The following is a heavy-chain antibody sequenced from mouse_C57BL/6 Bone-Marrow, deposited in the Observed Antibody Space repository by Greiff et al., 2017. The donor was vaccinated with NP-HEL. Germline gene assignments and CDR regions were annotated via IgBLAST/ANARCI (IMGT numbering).Heavy chain of an antibody. CDR3: TLYYYGSSYERDY. CDR1: GFNIKDDY. J-gene: IGHJ2*01. D-gene: IGHD1-1*01. CDR2: IDPENGDT. Sequence: EVQLQQSGAELVRPGASVKLSCTASGFNIKDDYMHWVKQRPEQGLEWIGWIDPENGDTEYASKFQGKATITADTSSNTAYLQLSSLTSEDTAVYYCTLYYYGSSYERDYWGQGTTLTVSS. V-gene: IGHV14-4*01.